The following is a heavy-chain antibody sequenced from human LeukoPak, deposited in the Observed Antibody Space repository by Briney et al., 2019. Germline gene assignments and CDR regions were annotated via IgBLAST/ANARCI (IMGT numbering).Heavy chain of an antibody. D-gene: IGHD3-3*01. Sequence: ASVKVSCKASGYTFTSYDINWVRQATGQGLEWMGWMNPNSGNTGYAQKFQGRVTMTRNTSISTAYMELSSLRSEDTAVYYCARGSPLYYDCWSGYYTPNWFDPWGQGTLVTVSS. CDR3: ARGSPLYYDCWSGYYTPNWFDP. J-gene: IGHJ5*02. CDR2: MNPNSGNT. CDR1: GYTFTSYD. V-gene: IGHV1-8*01.